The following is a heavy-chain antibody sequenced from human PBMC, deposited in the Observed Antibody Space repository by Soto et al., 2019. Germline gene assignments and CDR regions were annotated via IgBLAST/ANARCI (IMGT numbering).Heavy chain of an antibody. CDR2: INSDGSST. J-gene: IGHJ3*02. D-gene: IGHD2-2*01. V-gene: IGHV3-74*01. Sequence: ETLSLTCTVSGGSISSSSYYWGWVRQAPGKGLVWVSRINSDGSSTSYADSVKGRFTISRDNAKNTLYLQMNSLRAEDTAVYYCARAGLGYCTSTSCHPGFDIWGQGTMVTVS. CDR3: ARAGLGYCTSTSCHPGFDI. CDR1: GGSISSSSYY.